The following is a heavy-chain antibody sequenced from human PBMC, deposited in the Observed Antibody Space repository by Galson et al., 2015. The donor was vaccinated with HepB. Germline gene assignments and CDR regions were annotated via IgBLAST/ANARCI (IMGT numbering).Heavy chain of an antibody. D-gene: IGHD3-22*01. J-gene: IGHJ6*02. CDR2: ISAYNGNT. CDR1: VYTFTSYG. CDR3: AREAVIVVVITTNYYYYGMDV. Sequence: SVKVSCKASVYTFTSYGISWVRQAPGQGLEWMGWISAYNGNTNYAQKLQGRVTMTTDTSTSTAYMELRSLRSDDTAVYYCAREAVIVVVITTNYYYYGMDVWGQGTTVTVSS. V-gene: IGHV1-18*01.